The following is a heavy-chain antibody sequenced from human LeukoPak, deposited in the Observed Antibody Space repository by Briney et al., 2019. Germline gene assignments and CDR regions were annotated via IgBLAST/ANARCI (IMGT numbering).Heavy chain of an antibody. V-gene: IGHV3-30-3*01. CDR3: ARARVAGDIVTTVSDY. J-gene: IGHJ4*02. CDR1: GFTFSNYA. D-gene: IGHD5-12*01. CDR2: ISCDGSSK. Sequence: GGSLRLSCAASGFTFSNYAMHWVRQAPGKGLEWVAVISCDGSSKYFADSVKGRFTISRDNSKNTLHLQMNSLRAEDTAVYYCARARVAGDIVTTVSDYWGQGTLVTVSS.